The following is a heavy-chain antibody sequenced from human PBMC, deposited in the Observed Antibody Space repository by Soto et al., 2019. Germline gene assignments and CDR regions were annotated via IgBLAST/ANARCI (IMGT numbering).Heavy chain of an antibody. J-gene: IGHJ5*02. CDR2: INPNSGAT. CDR1: GYTFTGYF. D-gene: IGHD3-3*01. V-gene: IGHV1-2*02. CDR3: ARGGGTILAPLP. Sequence: ASVKVSCKAFGYTFTGYFMHWVRQTPGQGLEWLGWINPNSGATKYAQKFQGRVTLTRDTSINTAYMEMSMLRSDDTAVYYCARGGGTILAPLPWGQGTLVTVSS.